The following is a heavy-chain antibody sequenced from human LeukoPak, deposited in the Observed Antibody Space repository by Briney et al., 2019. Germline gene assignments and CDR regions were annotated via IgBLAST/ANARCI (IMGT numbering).Heavy chain of an antibody. CDR2: IKQDGSEK. V-gene: IGHV3-7*03. D-gene: IGHD3-9*01. J-gene: IGHJ4*02. CDR3: AKWGDYDVLTGYYVSDY. Sequence: GGSLRLSCAASGFTFSSYWMSWVRQAPGKGLEWVANIKQDGSEKYYVDSVKGRFTISRDNSKNTVFLQMNSLRAEDTAVYYCAKWGDYDVLTGYYVSDYWGQGTLVTVSS. CDR1: GFTFSSYW.